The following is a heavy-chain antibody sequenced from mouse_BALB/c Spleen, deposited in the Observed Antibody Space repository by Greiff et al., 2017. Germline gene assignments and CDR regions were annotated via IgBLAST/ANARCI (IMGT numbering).Heavy chain of an antibody. CDR3: SRSRGWLLRRAMDY. D-gene: IGHD2-3*01. CDR2: IDPANGNT. V-gene: IGHV14-3*02. Sequence: EVQLQQSGAELVKPGASVKLSCTASGFNIKDTYMHWVKQRPEQGLEWIGRIDPANGNTKYDPKFQGKATITADTSSNTAYLQLSSLTSEDTAVYYCSRSRGWLLRRAMDYWGQGTSVTVSS. CDR1: GFNIKDTY. J-gene: IGHJ4*01.